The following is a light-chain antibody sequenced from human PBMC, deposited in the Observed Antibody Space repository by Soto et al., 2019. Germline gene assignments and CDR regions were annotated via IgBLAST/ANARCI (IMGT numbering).Light chain of an antibody. V-gene: IGLV2-14*03. Sequence: QSALTQPASVSGSPGQSITISCAGTSSDIGGSEYVAWYQQHPGKAPKLMIYGVSNRPSGVSNRFSGSKSGNTASLPISGLQAEDEADYFCYSSRSSSTTFYVFGTGPKLTVL. CDR3: YSSRSSSTTFYV. J-gene: IGLJ1*01. CDR1: SSDIGGSEY. CDR2: GVS.